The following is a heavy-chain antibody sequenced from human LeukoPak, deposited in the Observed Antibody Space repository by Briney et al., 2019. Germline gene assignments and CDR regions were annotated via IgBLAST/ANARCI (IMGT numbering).Heavy chain of an antibody. CDR1: GFSFSSYA. D-gene: IGHD6-13*01. Sequence: QPGGSLRLSCAASGFSFSSYAMHWVRQAPGKGLEWVAVISYDGSDKYYADSVKGRFTISRDNSKNTLYLQMNSLRAADTAVYYCAVSSSWRYPKFDHWGQGTLVTVSS. J-gene: IGHJ4*02. CDR2: ISYDGSDK. CDR3: AVSSSWRYPKFDH. V-gene: IGHV3-30*04.